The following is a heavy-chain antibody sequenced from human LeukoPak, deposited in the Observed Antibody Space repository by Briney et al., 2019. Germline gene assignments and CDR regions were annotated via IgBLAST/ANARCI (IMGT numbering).Heavy chain of an antibody. D-gene: IGHD1-26*01. Sequence: SVKVSCKASGGTFSSYAISWVRQAPGQGLEWMGGIIPIFGTANYVQKFQGRVTITADESTSTAYMELSSLRSEDTAVYYCARGGLGSYYANYYYYYGMDVWGQGTTVTVSS. CDR2: IIPIFGTA. J-gene: IGHJ6*02. CDR1: GGTFSSYA. V-gene: IGHV1-69*13. CDR3: ARGGLGSYYANYYYYYGMDV.